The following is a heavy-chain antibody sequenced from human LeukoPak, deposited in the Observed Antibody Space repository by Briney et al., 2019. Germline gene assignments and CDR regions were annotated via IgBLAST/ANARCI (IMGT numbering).Heavy chain of an antibody. CDR1: GYTFTRYY. Sequence: ASVKVSCKASGYTFTRYYMHWVRQAPGQGLERMGIINPSGGSTRYAQKFQGRVTMTRDTSTSTVYMELSSLRSEDTAVYYCVRDYDSSGYFDYWGQGTLVTVSS. V-gene: IGHV1-46*01. D-gene: IGHD3-22*01. J-gene: IGHJ4*02. CDR3: VRDYDSSGYFDY. CDR2: INPSGGST.